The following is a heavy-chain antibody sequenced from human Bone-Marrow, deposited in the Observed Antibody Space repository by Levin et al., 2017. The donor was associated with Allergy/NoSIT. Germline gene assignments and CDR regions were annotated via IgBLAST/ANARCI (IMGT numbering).Heavy chain of an antibody. D-gene: IGHD4-11*01. Sequence: GESLKIXCXASGYTFTSYYMHWVRQAPGQGLEWMGIINPSGGSTSYAQKFQGRVTMTRDTSTSTVYMELSSLRSEDTAVYYCASATVTQYYYYYYGMDVWGQGTTVTVSS. V-gene: IGHV1-46*01. J-gene: IGHJ6*02. CDR3: ASATVTQYYYYYYGMDV. CDR2: INPSGGST. CDR1: GYTFTSYY.